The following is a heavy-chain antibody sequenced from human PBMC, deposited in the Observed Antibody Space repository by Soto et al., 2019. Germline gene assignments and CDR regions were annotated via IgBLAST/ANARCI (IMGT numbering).Heavy chain of an antibody. Sequence: EVQLVESGGGLVQPGGSLKLSCAAAGFTFSGSAVHWVRQASGRGLEWVGRIRSKTNNYATDYAASVNGRFTFSRDDSQNTSYLQMDSLRTEDTAIYFCTTRPSSTTWSQSSPPPDYWGQGTLVTVSS. J-gene: IGHJ4*02. CDR3: TTRPSSTTWSQSSPPPDY. CDR2: IRSKTNNYAT. V-gene: IGHV3-73*02. CDR1: GFTFSGSA. D-gene: IGHD6-13*01.